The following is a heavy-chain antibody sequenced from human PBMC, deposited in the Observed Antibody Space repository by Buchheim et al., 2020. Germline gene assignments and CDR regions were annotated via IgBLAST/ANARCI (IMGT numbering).Heavy chain of an antibody. V-gene: IGHV4-61*02. CDR2: IYTSGST. CDR1: GGSISSGSYY. CDR3: ARDGAARPPYYFDY. J-gene: IGHJ4*02. Sequence: QVQLQESGPGLVKPSQTLSLTCTVSGGSISSGSYYWSWIRQPAGKGLEWIGRIYTSGSTNYTPSLKSRVTISVDTSKNQFSLKLSSVTAADTAVYYCARDGAARPPYYFDYWGQGTL. D-gene: IGHD6-6*01.